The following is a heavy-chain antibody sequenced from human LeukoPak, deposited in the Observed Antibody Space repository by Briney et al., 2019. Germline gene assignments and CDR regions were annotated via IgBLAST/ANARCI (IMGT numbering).Heavy chain of an antibody. CDR2: INSDGSST. Sequence: GSLRLSCAASGFTFSSYWMHWVRQAPGKGLVWVSRINSDGSSTSYADSVKGRFTISRDNAKNTLYLQMNSLRAEDTAVYYCTRTEYCSPTSCKYASFWGQGTMVTVSS. CDR3: TRTEYCSPTSCKYASF. J-gene: IGHJ3*01. D-gene: IGHD2-2*01. CDR1: GFTFSSYW. V-gene: IGHV3-74*01.